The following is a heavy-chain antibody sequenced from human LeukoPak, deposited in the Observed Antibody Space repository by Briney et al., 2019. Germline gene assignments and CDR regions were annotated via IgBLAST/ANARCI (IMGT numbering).Heavy chain of an antibody. CDR1: GFTFGTYS. D-gene: IGHD3-22*01. CDR2: ITSSSSTI. Sequence: GGSLRLSCAASGFTFGTYSMNWVRQAPGKGLEWVSYITSSSSTIYYADSVRGRFTISRDNDKNSLYLQMNSLRDEDTAVYYCARVDWMIGAFDIWGQGTMVTVSS. J-gene: IGHJ3*02. V-gene: IGHV3-48*02. CDR3: ARVDWMIGAFDI.